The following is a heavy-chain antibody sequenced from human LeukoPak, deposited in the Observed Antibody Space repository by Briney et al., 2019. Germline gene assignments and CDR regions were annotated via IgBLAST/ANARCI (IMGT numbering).Heavy chain of an antibody. CDR1: GGTFSSYA. D-gene: IGHD6-19*01. Sequence: SVKVSCKASGGTFSSYAISWVRQAPGQGLEWMGRIIPILGVTNFAQKFQGRVTITADKSTSTAYMELYSLRSEDTAVYYCAREPTPYSSGWYSDNWGQGTLATVSS. V-gene: IGHV1-69*04. J-gene: IGHJ4*02. CDR3: AREPTPYSSGWYSDN. CDR2: IIPILGVT.